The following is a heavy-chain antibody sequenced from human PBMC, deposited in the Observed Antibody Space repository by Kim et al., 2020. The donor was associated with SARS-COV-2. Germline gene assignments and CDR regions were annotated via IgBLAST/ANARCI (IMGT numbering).Heavy chain of an antibody. CDR3: ARAAFYPDSGRPGGDY. J-gene: IGHJ4*02. D-gene: IGHD3-10*01. Sequence: KFQGRVTITADESTSTAYMELSSLRSEDTAVYYCARAAFYPDSGRPGGDYWGQGTLVTVSS. V-gene: IGHV1-69*01.